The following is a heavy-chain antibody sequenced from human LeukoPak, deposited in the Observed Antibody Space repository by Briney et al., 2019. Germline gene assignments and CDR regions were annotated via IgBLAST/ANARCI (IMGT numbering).Heavy chain of an antibody. D-gene: IGHD6-13*01. J-gene: IGHJ4*02. CDR2: IYYSGTT. CDR3: ARNLIPEQLVLNF. V-gene: IGHV4-59*02. CDR1: GASVSSYY. Sequence: SETLSLTCTVSGASVSSYYWTWIRQPPGKGLECIGYIYYSGTTNYNPSLKSRVTMSVDTSKNQFSLNLKSVTPEDTAVYYCARNLIPEQLVLNFWGQGILVTVSS.